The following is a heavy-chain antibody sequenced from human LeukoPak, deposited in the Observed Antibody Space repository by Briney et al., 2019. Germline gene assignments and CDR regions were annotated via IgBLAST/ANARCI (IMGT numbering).Heavy chain of an antibody. D-gene: IGHD5-12*01. CDR3: ARDSGYNAFDY. V-gene: IGHV3-7*05. Sequence: GGSLRLSCAYSGFLFSNSWMAWVRQAPGRGLEWLANINQDGSAKTCVDSVKGRFTISRDNAKNSLYLQMTTLRAEATAMYYCARDSGYNAFDYWGQGTLVTVSS. J-gene: IGHJ4*02. CDR1: GFLFSNSW. CDR2: INQDGSAK.